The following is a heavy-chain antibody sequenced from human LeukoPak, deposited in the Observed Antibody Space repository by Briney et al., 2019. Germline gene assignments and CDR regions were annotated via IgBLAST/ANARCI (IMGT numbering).Heavy chain of an antibody. Sequence: ASVTVSCTSSGYTFTSYGISWVRQAPGQGLEWMGWISTYNGNTNYAQRLQGRVTMTTDTSTSTAYMELRSLRSDDTAMYYCARHYYGAGSYYLGYWGQGTLATVSS. D-gene: IGHD3-10*01. CDR3: ARHYYGAGSYYLGY. J-gene: IGHJ4*02. CDR2: ISTYNGNT. V-gene: IGHV1-18*04. CDR1: GYTFTSYG.